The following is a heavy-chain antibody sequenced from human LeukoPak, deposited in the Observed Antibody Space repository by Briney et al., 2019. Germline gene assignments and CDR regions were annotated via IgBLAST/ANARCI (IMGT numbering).Heavy chain of an antibody. CDR2: ISGSGGST. Sequence: GGSLRLSCAASGFTFSSYAMSWVRQAPGKGLEWVSAISGSGGSTYYADSVKGRFTISRDNFKNTLYLQMNSLRAEDTAVYYCAKGRYYGSGSYYFWDWGQGTLVTVSS. CDR1: GFTFSSYA. V-gene: IGHV3-23*01. J-gene: IGHJ4*02. CDR3: AKGRYYGSGSYYFWD. D-gene: IGHD3-10*01.